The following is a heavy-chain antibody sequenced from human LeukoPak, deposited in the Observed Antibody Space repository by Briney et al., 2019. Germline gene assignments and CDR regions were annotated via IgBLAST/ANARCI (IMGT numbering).Heavy chain of an antibody. V-gene: IGHV4-39*01. Sequence: SETLSLTCTVSGGSISSSNDYWGWIRQPPGKGLEWIGNINYSGSTYYNPSLKSRVTISVDTSKNQFSLKLSSVTAADTAVYYCAKTFYWSGWFDPWGQGTLVTVSS. CDR2: INYSGST. J-gene: IGHJ5*02. D-gene: IGHD2/OR15-2a*01. CDR1: GGSISSSNDY. CDR3: AKTFYWSGWFDP.